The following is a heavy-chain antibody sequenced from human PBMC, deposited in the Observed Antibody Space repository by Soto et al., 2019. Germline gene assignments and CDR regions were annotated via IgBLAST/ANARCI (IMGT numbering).Heavy chain of an antibody. CDR1: GFTFGSSD. V-gene: IGHV3-23*01. Sequence: PGGSLRLSCAASGFTFGSSDLAWVRQTAGEGLNYVPAITTGGSKFYADSVKGRFIISRDNSQNTLYLDMNSLRAEDTAVYYCATSHGGHWGQGTLVTVSS. CDR2: ITTGGSK. D-gene: IGHD3-10*01. J-gene: IGHJ4*02. CDR3: ATSHGGH.